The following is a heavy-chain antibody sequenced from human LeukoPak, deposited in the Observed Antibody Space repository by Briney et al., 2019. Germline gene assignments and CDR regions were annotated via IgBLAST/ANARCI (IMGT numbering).Heavy chain of an antibody. D-gene: IGHD7-27*01. J-gene: IGHJ4*02. CDR2: ISSSSSYI. CDR1: GFTFSSYA. V-gene: IGHV3-21*01. CDR3: ARSKPGERSDY. Sequence: PGGSLRLSCAASGFTFSSYAMSWVRQAPGKGLEWVSSISSSSSYIYYADSVKGRFTISRDNTKNSLYLQMNSLRAEDTAVYYCARSKPGERSDYWGQGTLVTVSS.